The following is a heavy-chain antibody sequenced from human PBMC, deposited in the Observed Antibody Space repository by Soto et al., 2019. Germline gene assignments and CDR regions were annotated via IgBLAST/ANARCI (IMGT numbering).Heavy chain of an antibody. CDR1: GFTFSDYY. D-gene: IGHD4-17*01. Sequence: GGSLRLSCAASGFTFSDYYMNWIRQAPGKGLEWVSYISGSGSTLYYADSVEGRFTISRDNAKNSLYLQMNSLRAEDTAVYYWARAPYGDPFLGMDVWGKGTTVSVSS. J-gene: IGHJ6*03. CDR3: ARAPYGDPFLGMDV. CDR2: ISGSGSTL. V-gene: IGHV3-11*01.